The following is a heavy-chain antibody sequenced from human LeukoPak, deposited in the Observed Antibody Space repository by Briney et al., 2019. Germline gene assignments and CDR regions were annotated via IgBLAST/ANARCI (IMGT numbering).Heavy chain of an antibody. CDR2: INPNSGGT. CDR3: ARYDLDDAFDI. CDR1: GYTFSGFY. J-gene: IGHJ3*02. Sequence: AAVKVSCKASGYTFSGFYIHWVRQAPGQGLEWMGWINPNSGGTNFAQKFQGRVTMTRDTSISTAYMELSRLRSDDTAVYYCARYDLDDAFDIWGQGTLVTVSS. D-gene: IGHD1-1*01. V-gene: IGHV1-2*02.